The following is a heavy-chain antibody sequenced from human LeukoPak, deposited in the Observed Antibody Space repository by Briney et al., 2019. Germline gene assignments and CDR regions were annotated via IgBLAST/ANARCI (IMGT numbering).Heavy chain of an antibody. CDR2: IYPGDSDI. CDR3: ARHFGYNGYDGDY. CDR1: GYTFTKYW. V-gene: IGHV5-51*01. Sequence: GESLQISFETSGYTFTKYWIAWVRQMPGKGLEWMGIIYPGDSDIRYSPSFQGQVTISADKSINTAYLQWSSLKASDTAMYYCARHFGYNGYDGDYWGQGTLVTVSS. D-gene: IGHD5-12*01. J-gene: IGHJ4*02.